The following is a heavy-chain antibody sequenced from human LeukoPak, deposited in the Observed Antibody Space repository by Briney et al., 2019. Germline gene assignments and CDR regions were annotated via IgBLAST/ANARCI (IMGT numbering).Heavy chain of an antibody. CDR2: INPSGGST. CDR3: AREYYYDSSGYYHYWYFDL. J-gene: IGHJ2*01. CDR1: GYTGTSYY. D-gene: IGHD3-22*01. V-gene: IGHV1-46*01. Sequence: ASVKVSCKASGYTGTSYYMHCVRHATGQGLEWMGIINPSGGSTSYAQKFQGRVTMTRDTSTSKVYMELSSLRSEDTAVYYCAREYYYDSSGYYHYWYFDLWGRGTLVTVSS.